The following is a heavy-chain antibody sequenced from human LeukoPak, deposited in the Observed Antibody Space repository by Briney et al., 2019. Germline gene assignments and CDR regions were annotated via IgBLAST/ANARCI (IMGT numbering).Heavy chain of an antibody. J-gene: IGHJ4*02. V-gene: IGHV3-11*01. CDR3: ASRWPGYY. CDR2: ISSSGSAI. D-gene: IGHD4-23*01. Sequence: LSLTCAVYGGSFSGYYWSWLRQAPGKGLEWVSYISSSGSAIYYADSVKGRFTISRDNAKNSLYLQMNSLRAEDTAVYYCASRWPGYYWGQGTLVTVSS. CDR1: GGSFSGYY.